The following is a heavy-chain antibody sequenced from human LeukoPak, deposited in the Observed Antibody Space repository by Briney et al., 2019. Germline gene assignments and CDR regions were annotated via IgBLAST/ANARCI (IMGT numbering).Heavy chain of an antibody. Sequence: GGSLRLSCAASGFTLSSNYMSWVRQAPGKGLEWVSVIYSGGSTYYADSVKGRFTISRDNSKNTLYLQMNSLRAEDTAVYYCASSSGSHYYYYYMDVWGKGTTVTISS. V-gene: IGHV3-53*01. CDR1: GFTLSSNY. CDR2: IYSGGST. CDR3: ASSSGSHYYYYYMDV. J-gene: IGHJ6*03. D-gene: IGHD1-26*01.